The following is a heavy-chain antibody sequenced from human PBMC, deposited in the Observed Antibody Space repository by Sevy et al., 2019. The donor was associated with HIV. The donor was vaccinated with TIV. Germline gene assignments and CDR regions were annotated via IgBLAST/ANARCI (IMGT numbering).Heavy chain of an antibody. Sequence: ASVKFSCKVSGYTLTELSMHWLRQAPGKGLEWVGSFDPEDGETVYEHNFQGRVSMTEDTSTDTAYMEVISLKFEDTAVYYCATTKDYYDSSGYPFDYWDQGTLVTVSS. D-gene: IGHD3-22*01. V-gene: IGHV1-24*01. CDR1: GYTLTELS. CDR3: ATTKDYYDSSGYPFDY. CDR2: FDPEDGET. J-gene: IGHJ4*02.